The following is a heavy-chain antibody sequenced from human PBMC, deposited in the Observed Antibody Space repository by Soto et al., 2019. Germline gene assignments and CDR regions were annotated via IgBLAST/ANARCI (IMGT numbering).Heavy chain of an antibody. CDR3: ARPLNDFWSGYYDY. CDR2: IIPIVGTA. Sequence: SVKVSCKASGYTFTSYYMHWVRQAPGQGLEWMGVIIPIVGTANYAQKFQGRVTITADESTSTAYMELSSLRSEDTAVYYCARPLNDFWSGYYDYWGQGTLVTV. J-gene: IGHJ4*02. D-gene: IGHD3-3*01. V-gene: IGHV1-69*13. CDR1: GYTFTSYY.